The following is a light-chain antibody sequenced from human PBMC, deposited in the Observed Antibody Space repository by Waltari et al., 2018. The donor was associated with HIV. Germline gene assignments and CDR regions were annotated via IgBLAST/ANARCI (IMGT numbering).Light chain of an antibody. CDR3: QSSDAAGSLAV. Sequence: SYDLRQPPSVSVSPGQAASLTCSGVALPRPHAHWYQHKAGQAPLLVIYKDTQRPSGIPERFSGSSSGTTVTLTISGVQAEDEADYYCQSSDAAGSLAVFGAGTRLTVL. V-gene: IGLV3-25*03. CDR1: ALPRPH. J-gene: IGLJ3*02. CDR2: KDT.